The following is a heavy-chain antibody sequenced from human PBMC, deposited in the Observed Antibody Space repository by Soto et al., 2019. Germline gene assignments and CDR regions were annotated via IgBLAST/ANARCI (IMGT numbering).Heavy chain of an antibody. CDR3: ARARATIAEAAIFDC. J-gene: IGHJ4*02. CDR2: VYRTGST. CDR1: GGSISTSNW. V-gene: IGHV4-4*02. Sequence: QVQLQESGPGLVKPSGTLSLTCAVSGGSISTSNWWSWVRQPPGKGLEWIGEVYRTGSTNYNPSLESRLTISVDKSKNQFSLKLTSVTAADTAVYYCARARATIAEAAIFDCWGQGTLVTVSS. D-gene: IGHD6-13*01.